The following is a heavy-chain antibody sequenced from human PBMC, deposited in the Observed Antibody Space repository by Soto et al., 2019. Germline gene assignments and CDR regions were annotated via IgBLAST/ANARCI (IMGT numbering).Heavy chain of an antibody. D-gene: IGHD2-21*02. CDR3: TTDRHEYCGGDCSEYPGDY. Sequence: EVQLVESGGGLVKPGGSLRLSCAASGFTFSNAWMSWVRQAPGKGLEWVGRIKSKTDGGTTDYAAPVKGRFTISRDDSKNTLYLQMNSLKTEDTAVYYCTTDRHEYCGGDCSEYPGDYWGQGTLVTVSS. CDR1: GFTFSNAW. J-gene: IGHJ4*02. CDR2: IKSKTDGGTT. V-gene: IGHV3-15*01.